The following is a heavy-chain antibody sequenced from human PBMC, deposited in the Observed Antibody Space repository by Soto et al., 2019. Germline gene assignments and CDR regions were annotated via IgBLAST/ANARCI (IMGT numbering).Heavy chain of an antibody. CDR1: GGSVSSDNYF. V-gene: IGHV4-61*01. Sequence: QVQLQESGPGLVKPSEPLSLICTVSGGSVSSDNYFWGWIRQPPGKGLEWIGYIYYSGSTDYSPSLKSRVTISVDTSKNQFSLRLSSVTAADTAVYYCARDSAYGDYGMDVWGQGTTVTVSS. CDR3: ARDSAYGDYGMDV. CDR2: IYYSGST. J-gene: IGHJ6*02. D-gene: IGHD4-17*01.